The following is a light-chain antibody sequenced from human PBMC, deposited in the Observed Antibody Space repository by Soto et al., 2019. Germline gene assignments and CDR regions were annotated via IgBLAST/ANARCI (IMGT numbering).Light chain of an antibody. CDR1: SSDIGAYNF. Sequence: QSVLTQAASVSGSPGQSITISCTGTSSDIGAYNFVSWYQQHPGKAPRLMLYDVNIRPSGVSNRFSGSKSGNTASLTISGLQAEDEADYHCTSSTPSPTMTFGGAPKVTVL. J-gene: IGLJ2*01. CDR2: DVN. CDR3: TSSTPSPTMT. V-gene: IGLV2-14*03.